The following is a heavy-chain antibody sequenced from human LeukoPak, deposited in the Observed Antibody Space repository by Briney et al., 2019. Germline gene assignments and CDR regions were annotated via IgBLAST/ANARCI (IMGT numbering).Heavy chain of an antibody. CDR3: ARDPVAATMGSFGY. CDR2: ISAYNGNT. Sequence: ASVKVSCKASGYTFTSYGISRVRQAPGQGLEWMGWISAYNGNTNYAQKLQGRVTMTTDTSTSTAYMELRSLRSDDTAVYYCARDPVAATMGSFGYWGQGTLVTVSS. CDR1: GYTFTSYG. D-gene: IGHD2-15*01. V-gene: IGHV1-18*01. J-gene: IGHJ4*02.